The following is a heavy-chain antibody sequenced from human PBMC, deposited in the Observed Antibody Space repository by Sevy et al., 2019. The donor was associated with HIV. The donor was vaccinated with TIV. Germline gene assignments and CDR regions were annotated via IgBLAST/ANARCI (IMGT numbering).Heavy chain of an antibody. CDR1: GGSISSYY. V-gene: IGHV4-59*01. D-gene: IGHD3-3*01. Sequence: SETLSLTCTVSGGSISSYYWSWIRQPPGKGLEWIGYIYYSGSTNYNPSLKSRVTISVDTSKNQFSLKLSSVTAADTAVYYCARVSRTPIGVVDYWGQGTLVTVSS. CDR3: ARVSRTPIGVVDY. J-gene: IGHJ4*02. CDR2: IYYSGST.